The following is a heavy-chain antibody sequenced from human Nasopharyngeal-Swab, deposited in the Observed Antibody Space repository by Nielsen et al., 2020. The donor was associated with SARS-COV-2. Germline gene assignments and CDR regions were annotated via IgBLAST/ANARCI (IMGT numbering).Heavy chain of an antibody. D-gene: IGHD5-18*01. Sequence: ASVKVSCKASGYTFTGYYMHWVRQAPGQGLEWMGWINPNSGGTNYAQKFQSWVTMTRDTSISTAYMELSRLRSDDTAVYYCARVDTAMATFDYWGQGTLVTVSS. CDR3: ARVDTAMATFDY. V-gene: IGHV1-2*04. CDR2: INPNSGGT. J-gene: IGHJ4*02. CDR1: GYTFTGYY.